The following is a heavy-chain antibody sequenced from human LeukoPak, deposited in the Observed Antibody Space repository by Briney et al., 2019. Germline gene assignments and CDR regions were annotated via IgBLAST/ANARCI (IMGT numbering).Heavy chain of an antibody. CDR3: AKDREYYYGSGNNWFDP. D-gene: IGHD3-10*01. Sequence: GGSLRLSCAASGFTFSSYGMHWVRQAPGKGLEWVAVIWYDGSNKYYADSVKGRFTISRDNSKNTLYLQMNSLRAEDTAVYYCAKDREYYYGSGNNWFDPWGQGTLVTVSS. J-gene: IGHJ5*02. CDR2: IWYDGSNK. V-gene: IGHV3-33*06. CDR1: GFTFSSYG.